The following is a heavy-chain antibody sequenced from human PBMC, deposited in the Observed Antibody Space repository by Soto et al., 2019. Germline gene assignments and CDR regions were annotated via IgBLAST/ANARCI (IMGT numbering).Heavy chain of an antibody. CDR3: AKDRGYGDFLFDY. D-gene: IGHD4-17*01. CDR2: ISDNGGDT. Sequence: GGSLRLSCAASGFTFSVYAMTWVRQVPGKGLEWVSRISDNGGDTYYAGSVKGRFTISRDNSKNTVYLQMNNLRAEDTAVYYCAKDRGYGDFLFDYWGQGTLVTVSS. J-gene: IGHJ4*02. V-gene: IGHV3-23*01. CDR1: GFTFSVYA.